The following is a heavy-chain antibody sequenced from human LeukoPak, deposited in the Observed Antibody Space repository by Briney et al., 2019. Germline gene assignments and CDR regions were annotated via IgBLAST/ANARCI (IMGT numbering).Heavy chain of an antibody. V-gene: IGHV4-4*07. Sequence: TSETLSLTCTVSGGSISSYYWSWIRQPPGKGLEWIWRIYTSGSTNYNPSLKSRVTMSVDTSKNQFSLKLSSVTAADTAVYYCARGLAAYCGGDCYFGYWGQGTLVTVSS. CDR2: IYTSGST. J-gene: IGHJ4*02. D-gene: IGHD2-21*01. CDR1: GGSISSYY. CDR3: ARGLAAYCGGDCYFGY.